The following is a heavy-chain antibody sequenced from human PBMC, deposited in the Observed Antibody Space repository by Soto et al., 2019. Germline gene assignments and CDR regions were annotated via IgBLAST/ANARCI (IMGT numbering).Heavy chain of an antibody. J-gene: IGHJ3*02. V-gene: IGHV1-18*01. CDR1: VYTITSYA. D-gene: IGHD3-10*01. CDR3: ARDRSPGEDEFPPASDI. Sequence: ASVNRDCKAAVYTITSYAMHCVRQTTEQGLEWMGWISAYKGNTHHAQKFQGRVTMTTDTSTSTAYMELRSLKSDDTAVYYCARDRSPGEDEFPPASDIWGQGTMVTVSS. CDR2: ISAYKGNT.